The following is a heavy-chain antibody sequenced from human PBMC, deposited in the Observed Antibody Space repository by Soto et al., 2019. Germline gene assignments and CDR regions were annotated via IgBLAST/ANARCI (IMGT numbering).Heavy chain of an antibody. D-gene: IGHD2-8*02. J-gene: IGHJ4*02. V-gene: IGHV4-34*01. CDR1: GRSFSGYY. CDR2: INHSGST. CDR3: ARDKITGLFDY. Sequence: SETLSLTSAVYGRSFSGYYWTWIRQPPGPGLEWIGEINHSGSTNYNPSLKSRVTISVDTSKNQFSLKLTSVTAADTAVYYCARDKITGLFDYWGQGTLVTVS.